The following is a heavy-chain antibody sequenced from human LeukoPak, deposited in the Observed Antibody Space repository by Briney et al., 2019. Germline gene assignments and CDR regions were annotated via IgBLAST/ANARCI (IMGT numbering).Heavy chain of an antibody. J-gene: IGHJ5*02. D-gene: IGHD1-26*01. CDR1: GGTFSSYA. Sequence: ASVKVSCKASGGTFSSYAISWVRQAPGQGLEWMGGIIPIFGTANYAQKFQGRVTMTEDTSTDTAYMELSSLRSEDTAVYYCATLVGELLGLRAVFDPWGQGTLVTVSS. CDR3: ATLVGELLGLRAVFDP. CDR2: IIPIFGTA. V-gene: IGHV1-69*06.